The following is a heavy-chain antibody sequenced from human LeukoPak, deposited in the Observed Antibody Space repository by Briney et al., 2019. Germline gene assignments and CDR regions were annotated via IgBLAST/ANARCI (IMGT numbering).Heavy chain of an antibody. CDR2: TYYRSKWYN. CDR3: AREAVAAPECYYYMDV. V-gene: IGHV6-1*01. CDR1: GDSVSSNSAA. J-gene: IGHJ6*03. D-gene: IGHD6-13*01. Sequence: SQTLSLTCAISGDSVSSNSAAWNWIRQSPSRGLEWLGRTYYRSKWYNDYAVSVKSRITINPDTSKNQFSLQLNSVTPEDTAVYYCAREAVAAPECYYYMDVWGKGTTVTVSS.